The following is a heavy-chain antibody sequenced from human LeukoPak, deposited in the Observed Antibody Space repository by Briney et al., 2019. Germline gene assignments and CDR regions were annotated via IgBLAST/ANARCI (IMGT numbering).Heavy chain of an antibody. J-gene: IGHJ4*02. V-gene: IGHV3-48*04. CDR3: ARALATMVRGVIPSFDY. CDR2: ISSSGSTI. Sequence: GGSLRLSCAASGFTFNAYSMTWGRQAPGKGLEWISYISSSGSTIYYADSVKGRFTVSRDNAENSLYLQMNSLRAEDTAVYYCARALATMVRGVIPSFDYWGQGTLVTVSS. CDR1: GFTFNAYS. D-gene: IGHD3-10*01.